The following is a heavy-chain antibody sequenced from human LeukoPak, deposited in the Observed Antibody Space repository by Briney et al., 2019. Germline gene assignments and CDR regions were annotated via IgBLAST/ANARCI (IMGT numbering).Heavy chain of an antibody. D-gene: IGHD3-9*01. J-gene: IGHJ5*02. Sequence: ASVKVSRKASEYTCTGYEIHWVRQATGQGLEWMGWMNPKSGNSAYAQKFQGRVTMTRNTSISTAYMELRSLMSEDTAMYYCARGDLDWLPLWFDPWGQGTLVTVSS. CDR3: ARGDLDWLPLWFDP. CDR1: EYTCTGYE. V-gene: IGHV1-8*02. CDR2: MNPKSGNS.